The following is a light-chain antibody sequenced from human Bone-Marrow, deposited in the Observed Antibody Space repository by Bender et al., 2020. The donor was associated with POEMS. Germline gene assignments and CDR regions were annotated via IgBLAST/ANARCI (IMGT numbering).Light chain of an antibody. CDR2: DVT. V-gene: IGLV2-11*01. J-gene: IGLJ3*02. Sequence: QSVLTQPPSVSGSPGQSITISCTGTSSDIGGYKYVSWYQQYPGKTPQLMTYDVTKRPSGVPSRFSGSKSGNTASLTISGLQAEDEADYYCCSYAGSYTWVFGTGTKLTVL. CDR1: SSDIGGYKY. CDR3: CSYAGSYTWV.